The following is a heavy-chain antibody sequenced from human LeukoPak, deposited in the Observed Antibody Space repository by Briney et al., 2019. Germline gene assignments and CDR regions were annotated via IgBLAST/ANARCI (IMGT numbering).Heavy chain of an antibody. CDR1: GYTLTGSY. J-gene: IGHJ6*03. V-gene: IGHV1-2*02. Sequence: GASVKVSCKASGYTLTGSYMHWVRQAPGQGLEWMGWINPNTGGTNYAQKFQSRVTLTWDTSISTAYMELSSLRSDDTAVFYCASSVGYNKAGYYYYLDFWGKGTTVTVSS. CDR3: ASSVGYNKAGYYYYLDF. D-gene: IGHD5-24*01. CDR2: INPNTGGT.